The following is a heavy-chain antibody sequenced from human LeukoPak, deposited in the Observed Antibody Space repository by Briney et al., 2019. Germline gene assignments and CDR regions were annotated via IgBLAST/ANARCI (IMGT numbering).Heavy chain of an antibody. CDR1: GGSISSYY. D-gene: IGHD3-22*01. Sequence: PSETLSLTCTVSGGSISSYYWSWIRQAPGKGLEWSGYIYYSGSTNYNPSLKSRVTISVDTSKKQFSLKLSSVTAADTAVYYCARVSLGYYDSSGSYYLDYWGQGTLVTVSS. CDR3: ARVSLGYYDSSGSYYLDY. J-gene: IGHJ4*02. V-gene: IGHV4-59*01. CDR2: IYYSGST.